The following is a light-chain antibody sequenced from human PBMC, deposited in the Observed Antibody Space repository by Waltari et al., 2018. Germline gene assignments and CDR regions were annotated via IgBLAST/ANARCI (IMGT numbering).Light chain of an antibody. Sequence: DIQMTQSPSSLSASVGDRVTITCRASQSISTFLNWYQQKPGRAPKVLIYAASRLLSGVPSRFTGSGSGTDFTLTISSLQPEDFATYYCQQSYSAPPWTLGQGTKVEIK. CDR3: QQSYSAPPWT. J-gene: IGKJ1*01. CDR2: AAS. V-gene: IGKV1-39*01. CDR1: QSISTF.